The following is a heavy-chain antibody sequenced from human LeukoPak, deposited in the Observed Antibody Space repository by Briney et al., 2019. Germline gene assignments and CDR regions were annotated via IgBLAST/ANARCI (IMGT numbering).Heavy chain of an antibody. D-gene: IGHD2-15*01. CDR2: IRSKANNYAT. J-gene: IGHJ5*02. CDR1: EFTLRASP. Sequence: GEPLRLSCAASEFTLRASPMHCVRQASGKGLEWVGRIRSKANNYATAYAASVKGRFTISRDDSENTAHLQMDSLKTEDTAVYFCISIPECSGGSCYFSWGQGTMVTVSS. V-gene: IGHV3-73*01. CDR3: ISIPECSGGSCYFS.